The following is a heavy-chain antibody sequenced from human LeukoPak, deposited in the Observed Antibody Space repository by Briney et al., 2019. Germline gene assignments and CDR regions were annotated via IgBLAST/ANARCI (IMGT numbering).Heavy chain of an antibody. D-gene: IGHD6-6*01. V-gene: IGHV3-30*19. Sequence: PGGSLRLSCAASGFTFSSYAMHWVRQAPGKGLEWVAIISYDGSNEYYADSVKGRFTISRDNSKNMLYLQMNSLRAADAAVYYCARGKGTSYLSSFDYWGQGTLVTVSS. CDR1: GFTFSSYA. CDR3: ARGKGTSYLSSFDY. J-gene: IGHJ4*02. CDR2: ISYDGSNE.